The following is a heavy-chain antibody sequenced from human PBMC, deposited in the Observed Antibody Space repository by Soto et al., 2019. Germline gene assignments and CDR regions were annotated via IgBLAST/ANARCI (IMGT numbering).Heavy chain of an antibody. CDR3: AREPVAGIWFDP. CDR2: INAYNGNT. CDR1: GYTFTTYG. V-gene: IGHV1-18*01. Sequence: QVQLVQSGAEVMKPGASVKVSCKASGYTFTTYGISWVRQAPGQGLEWMGWINAYNGNTNYAQKLQGRVTMTTDSSTSTAYMKLRSLRSDDTAVYYCAREPVAGIWFDPWGQGTLVTVSS. D-gene: IGHD6-19*01. J-gene: IGHJ5*02.